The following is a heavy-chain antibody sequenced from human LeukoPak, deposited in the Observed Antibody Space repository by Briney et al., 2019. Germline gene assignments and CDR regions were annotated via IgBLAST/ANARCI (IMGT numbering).Heavy chain of an antibody. J-gene: IGHJ4*02. CDR3: ASDSAWNLHGGYLDH. V-gene: IGHV3-23*01. D-gene: IGHD2-15*01. CDR2: ISSSGDIT. CDR1: GFSFTTSG. Sequence: GGSLRLSCAASGFSFTTSGMSWVRQAPGKGLEWVSGISSSGDITYYADSVKGRFTISRDNSKNTLYLQMNSLRSEDTAVYYCASDSAWNLHGGYLDHWGQGTLVSVSS.